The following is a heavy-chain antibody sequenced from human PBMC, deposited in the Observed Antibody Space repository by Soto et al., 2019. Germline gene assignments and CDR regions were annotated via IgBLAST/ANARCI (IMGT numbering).Heavy chain of an antibody. V-gene: IGHV3-23*01. Sequence: EVQLLESGGGLVQPGGSLRLSCAASGFTFSSYAMSWVRQAPGKGLEWVSAISGSGGSTYYADSVKGRFTISRANPKTTLYLQMTSLRAEDTAVYYCAKEGEHSSGWANFDYWGQGTLVTVSS. CDR2: ISGSGGST. CDR1: GFTFSSYA. J-gene: IGHJ4*02. D-gene: IGHD6-19*01. CDR3: AKEGEHSSGWANFDY.